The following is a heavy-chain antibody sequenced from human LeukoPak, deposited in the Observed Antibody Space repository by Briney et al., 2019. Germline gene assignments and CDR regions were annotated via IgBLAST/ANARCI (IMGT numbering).Heavy chain of an antibody. J-gene: IGHJ4*02. CDR1: GGSISSYY. D-gene: IGHD5-18*01. CDR3: ARSDNLDTLGY. Sequence: SETLSLTCTVSGGSISSYYWSWIRQPPGKGLEWIGYIYYSGSTNYNPSLKSRVTISVDTSKNQFSLKLSSVTAADTAVYYCARSDNLDTLGYWGQGTLVTVSS. CDR2: IYYSGST. V-gene: IGHV4-59*08.